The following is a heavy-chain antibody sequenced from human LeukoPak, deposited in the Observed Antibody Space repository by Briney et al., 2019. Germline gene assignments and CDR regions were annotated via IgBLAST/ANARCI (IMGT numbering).Heavy chain of an antibody. CDR3: TTEYTIYGDYANDY. CDR1: GFTFSNAW. D-gene: IGHD4-17*01. J-gene: IGHJ4*02. V-gene: IGHV3-15*01. Sequence: GGSLRLSCAASGFTFSNAWMSWVRQAPGKGLEWVGRIKSKTDGGTTDYAAPVKGRFTISRDDSKNTLYLQMSSLKTEDTAVYYCTTEYTIYGDYANDYWGQGTLVTVSS. CDR2: IKSKTDGGTT.